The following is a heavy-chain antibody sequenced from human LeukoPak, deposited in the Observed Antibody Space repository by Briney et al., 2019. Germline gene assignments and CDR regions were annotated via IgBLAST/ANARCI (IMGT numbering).Heavy chain of an antibody. Sequence: KASETLSLTCTVSGGSISSYYWSWIRQPPGKGLEWIGYIYYSGSTNYNPSLKSRVTISVDTSKNQFSLKLSSVTAADTAAYYCARTHLHRGESDYWGQGTLVTVSS. V-gene: IGHV4-59*01. CDR2: IYYSGST. CDR1: GGSISSYY. J-gene: IGHJ4*02. D-gene: IGHD3-10*01. CDR3: ARTHLHRGESDY.